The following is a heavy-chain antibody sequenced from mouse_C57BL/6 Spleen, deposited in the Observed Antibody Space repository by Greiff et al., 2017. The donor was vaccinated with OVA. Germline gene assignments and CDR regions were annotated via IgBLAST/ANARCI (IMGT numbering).Heavy chain of an antibody. CDR3: TRRGVLYFDY. J-gene: IGHJ2*01. CDR1: GYTFTDYE. V-gene: IGHV1-15*01. CDR2: IDPETGGT. D-gene: IGHD1-1*01. Sequence: VKLQESGAELVRPGASVTLSCKASGYTFTDYEMHWVKQTPVHGLEWIGAIDPETGGTAYNQKFKGKAILTADKSSSTAYMELRSLTSEDSAVYYCTRRGVLYFDYWGQGTTLTVSS.